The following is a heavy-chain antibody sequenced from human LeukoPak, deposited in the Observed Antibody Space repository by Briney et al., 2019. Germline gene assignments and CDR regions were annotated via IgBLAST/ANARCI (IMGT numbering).Heavy chain of an antibody. V-gene: IGHV3-21*01. D-gene: IGHD1-26*01. J-gene: IGHJ3*02. CDR2: ISSSSDYI. Sequence: GGSLRLSCAASGFTFSSYSMDWVRQAPGKGLEWVSSISSSSDYIYYSDSLKGRFTISRDNAKSSLYLQMNRLRAEDTAVYYCAREEGGAGLYGFDIWGQGTMVTVSS. CDR3: AREEGGAGLYGFDI. CDR1: GFTFSSYS.